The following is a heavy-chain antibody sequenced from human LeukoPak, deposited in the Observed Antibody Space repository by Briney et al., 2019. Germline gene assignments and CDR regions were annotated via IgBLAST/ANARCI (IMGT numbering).Heavy chain of an antibody. Sequence: ASVKVSCKASGYSFTSYWIGWVRQMPGKGLEWMGIIYPGDSDTRYSPSFQGQVTISADKSISTAYLQWSSLKASDTAMYYCARINYYGSGSYYNVRYYYYMDVWGKGTTVTISS. CDR2: IYPGDSDT. J-gene: IGHJ6*03. V-gene: IGHV5-51*01. CDR3: ARINYYGSGSYYNVRYYYYMDV. D-gene: IGHD3-10*01. CDR1: GYSFTSYW.